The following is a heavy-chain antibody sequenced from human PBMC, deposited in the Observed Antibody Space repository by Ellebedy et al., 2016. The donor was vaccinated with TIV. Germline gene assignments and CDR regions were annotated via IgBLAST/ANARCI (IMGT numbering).Heavy chain of an antibody. CDR2: IIPIFGTA. CDR3: ASGEQWLAPAY. CDR1: RGSFSSYA. V-gene: IGHV1-69*13. Sequence: AASVKVSCKASRGSFSSYAISWVLQAPGQGLEWMGGIIPIFGTANYAQKFQGRITITADESTRTAYMELSSLRSEDTAVYYCASGEQWLAPAYWGQGTLVTVSS. J-gene: IGHJ4*02. D-gene: IGHD6-19*01.